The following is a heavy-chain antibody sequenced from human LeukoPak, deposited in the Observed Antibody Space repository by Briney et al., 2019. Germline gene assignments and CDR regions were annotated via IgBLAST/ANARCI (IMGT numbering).Heavy chain of an antibody. V-gene: IGHV4-59*01. CDR2: IYCSGSS. Sequence: SETLSLTCTVSGVSISTYYWSWMRQPPGKGLEWIGYIYCSGSSNYNPSLKSRVTISVDKSKNQFSLKLSSVSAADTAVYYCARDVAASGTFDWFDPWGQGTLVTVSS. CDR1: GVSISTYY. CDR3: ARDVAASGTFDWFDP. J-gene: IGHJ5*02. D-gene: IGHD6-13*01.